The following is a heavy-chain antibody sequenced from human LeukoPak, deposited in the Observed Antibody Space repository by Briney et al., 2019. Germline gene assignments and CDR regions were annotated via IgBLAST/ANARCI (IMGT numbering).Heavy chain of an antibody. J-gene: IGHJ4*02. CDR1: GFTFNTYG. CDR3: ATDHDYGDYSDY. V-gene: IGHV3-23*01. CDR2: IRARSGST. D-gene: IGHD4-17*01. Sequence: PGGSLTLSCAASGFTFNTYGMTWVRQVPGKELEWVSGIRARSGSTYYADSVKGRFTISRDNSKNTLYLQMNSLRAEDTAIYYCATDHDYGDYSDYWGQGTLVTVSS.